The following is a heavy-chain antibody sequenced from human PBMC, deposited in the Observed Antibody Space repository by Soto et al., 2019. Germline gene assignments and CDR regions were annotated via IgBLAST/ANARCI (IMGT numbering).Heavy chain of an antibody. CDR1: DGSISSSY. D-gene: IGHD3-10*01. V-gene: IGHV4-59*08. CDR3: ARHWYGSGTHYPFDS. Sequence: QVQLQESGPGLVKPSETLSLTCTVSDGSISSSYWSWIRQPPGKGREWIGYIYYSGSTDHNPSLKSRVTISVDTSKNQFSLKLSSVTAADTAVYFCARHWYGSGTHYPFDSWGQGTLVTVSS. CDR2: IYYSGST. J-gene: IGHJ4*02.